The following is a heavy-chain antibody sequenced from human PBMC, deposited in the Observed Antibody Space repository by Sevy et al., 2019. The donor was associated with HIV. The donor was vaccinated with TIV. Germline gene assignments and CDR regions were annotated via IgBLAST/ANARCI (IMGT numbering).Heavy chain of an antibody. CDR1: GVSFSDYY. CDR2: VSQSGSA. Sequence: SENLSLTCAVSGVSFSDYYWAWIRQPPGKGLERIGEVSQSGSANYNPSLRSRVIMSLDTSNNHFSLKLTSVTAADTAVYHCARGPLFRPEYCSGGTCPTIDYWSQGTLVAVSS. CDR3: ARGPLFRPEYCSGGTCPTIDY. V-gene: IGHV4-34*01. J-gene: IGHJ4*02. D-gene: IGHD2-15*01.